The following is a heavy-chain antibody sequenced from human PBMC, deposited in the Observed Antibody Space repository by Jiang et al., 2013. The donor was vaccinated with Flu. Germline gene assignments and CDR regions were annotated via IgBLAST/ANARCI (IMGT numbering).Heavy chain of an antibody. J-gene: IGHJ5*02. CDR2: INHSGST. V-gene: IGHV4-34*01. D-gene: IGHD3-16*02. Sequence: GLVKPSETLSLTCAVYGGSFSGYYWSWIRQPPGKGLEWIGEINHSGSTNYNPSLKSRVTISVDTSKNQFSLKLSSVTAADTAVYYCARGIRFYDYVWGSYRPSNWFDPWGQGTLVTVSS. CDR3: ARGIRFYDYVWGSYRPSNWFDP. CDR1: GGSFSGYY.